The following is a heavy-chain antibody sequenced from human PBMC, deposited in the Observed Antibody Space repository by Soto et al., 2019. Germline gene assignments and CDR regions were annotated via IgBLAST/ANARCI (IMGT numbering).Heavy chain of an antibody. V-gene: IGHV5-51*01. D-gene: IGHD3-16*01. J-gene: IGHJ5*02. CDR3: GRLQDRAGCLADNGLEP. CDR2: IYPGDSDT. CDR1: GYSFTSYW. Sequence: GESLKISCKGSGYSFTSYWIGWVRQMPGKGLEWMGIIYPGDSDTRYSPSFQGQVTISADKSISTAYLQWSSLKASDTAMYCCGRLQDRAGCLADNGLEPWGQGNL.